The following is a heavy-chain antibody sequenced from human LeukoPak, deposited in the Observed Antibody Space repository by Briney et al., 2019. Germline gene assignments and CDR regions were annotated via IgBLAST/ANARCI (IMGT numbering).Heavy chain of an antibody. Sequence: SETLSLTCTVSGGSISTSNYYWGWIRQPPGKGLEWIGNIFYSGSTYYSPSLKSRVTISLDTSRNQFSLKLNSVTAADTAVYYCARGPPMVRGVYQGFNNWFDPWGQGTLVTVSS. D-gene: IGHD3-10*01. CDR1: GGSISTSNYY. V-gene: IGHV4-39*07. CDR2: IFYSGST. J-gene: IGHJ5*02. CDR3: ARGPPMVRGVYQGFNNWFDP.